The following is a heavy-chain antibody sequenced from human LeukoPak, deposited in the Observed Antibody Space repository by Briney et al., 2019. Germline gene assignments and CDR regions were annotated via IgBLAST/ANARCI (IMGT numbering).Heavy chain of an antibody. D-gene: IGHD3-10*01. CDR2: INSDGSST. CDR3: STGSGHAFDI. CDR1: GFTFSSYW. V-gene: IGHV3-74*01. Sequence: GGSPRLSCAASGFTFSSYWMHWVRQVPGKGLVWVSRINSDGSSTSYADSVKGRFTISRDNAKNTLYVQMNSLRAEDTAVYYCSTGSGHAFDIWGRGTMVTVSS. J-gene: IGHJ3*02.